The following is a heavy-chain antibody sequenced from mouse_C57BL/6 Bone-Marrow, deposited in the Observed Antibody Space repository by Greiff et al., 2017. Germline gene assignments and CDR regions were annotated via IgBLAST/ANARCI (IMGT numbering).Heavy chain of an antibody. CDR1: GYTFTSYW. J-gene: IGHJ2*01. V-gene: IGHV1-72*01. D-gene: IGHD2-5*01. CDR2: IDPNSGGT. CDR3: AILYSNYACYVDY. Sequence: QVQLQQSGAELVKPGASVKLSCKASGYTFTSYWMHWVKQRPGRGLEWIGRIDPNSGGTKYNEKFKSKATLTVDKPSSTAYMQLSSLTSEDSAVYYGAILYSNYACYVDYWGQGTTLTVSS.